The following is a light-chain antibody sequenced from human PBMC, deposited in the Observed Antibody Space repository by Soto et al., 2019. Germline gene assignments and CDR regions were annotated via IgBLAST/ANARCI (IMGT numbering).Light chain of an antibody. CDR3: QQYETNPKT. V-gene: IGKV1-5*01. CDR1: QSISNW. J-gene: IGKJ1*01. CDR2: DAS. Sequence: DIQMTQSPSTLSAFVGDRVTITCRASQSISNWLAWYQQKPGTAPKILIYDASTLDSGVPSRFSGSGSGTEFTLTISRLQPEDFATYYCQQYETNPKTFGQGTKVEI.